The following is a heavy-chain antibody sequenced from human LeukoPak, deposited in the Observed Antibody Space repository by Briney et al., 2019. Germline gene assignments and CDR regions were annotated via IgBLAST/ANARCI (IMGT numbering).Heavy chain of an antibody. CDR1: GYSISSGYY. D-gene: IGHD3-3*01. CDR2: IYHSGST. Sequence: SETLSLTCTVSGYSISSGYYWGWIRQPPGKGLEWIGSIYHSGSTYYNPSLKSRVTISVDTSKNQFSLKLSSVTAADTAVYYCAVGSRDYDFWSGYYYNWLDPWGQGTLVTVSS. V-gene: IGHV4-38-2*02. CDR3: AVGSRDYDFWSGYYYNWLDP. J-gene: IGHJ5*02.